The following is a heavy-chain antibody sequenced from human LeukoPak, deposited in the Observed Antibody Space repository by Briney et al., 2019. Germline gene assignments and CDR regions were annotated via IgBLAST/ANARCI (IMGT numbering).Heavy chain of an antibody. CDR3: LAAGMSEVY. CDR1: GFTFSNAW. Sequence: GGSLRLSCASSGFTFSNAWMSWDSQAPGEGLEWVRRIKSKTDGGTTDYAAPVKGRFTISRDDSKNTLYLQMNSLKTEDTAVYYCLAAGMSEVYWGQGTLVTVSS. V-gene: IGHV3-15*01. J-gene: IGHJ4*02. D-gene: IGHD6-13*01. CDR2: IKSKTDGGTT.